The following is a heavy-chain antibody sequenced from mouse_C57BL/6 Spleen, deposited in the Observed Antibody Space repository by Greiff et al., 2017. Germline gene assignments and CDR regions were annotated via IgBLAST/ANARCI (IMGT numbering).Heavy chain of an antibody. V-gene: IGHV3-6*01. Sequence: EVQLQESGPGLVKPSQSLSLTCSVTGYSITSGYYWNWIRQFPGNKLEWMGYISYDGSNNYNPSLKNRISITRDPAKNQFFLKLNSVTTEDTATYYCAIEGLGSSYGYWYFDVWGTGTTVTVSS. J-gene: IGHJ1*03. CDR3: AIEGLGSSYGYWYFDV. D-gene: IGHD1-1*01. CDR2: ISYDGSN. CDR1: GYSITSGYY.